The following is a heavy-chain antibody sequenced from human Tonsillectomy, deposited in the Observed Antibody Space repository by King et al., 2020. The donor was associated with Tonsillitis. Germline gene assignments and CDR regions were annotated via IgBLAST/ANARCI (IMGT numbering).Heavy chain of an antibody. Sequence: QLVQSGAEVKKPGESLKISCKVSGYYFTTYWIGWVRQMPGKGLEWMGIIYPDDSDARYSPSFQGQVSMSSDKSLLPAYLQWSSLKASDTAIFYCARGEGFDFDYWGQGTLVTVSS. D-gene: IGHD3-16*01. CDR1: GYYFTTYW. CDR3: ARGEGFDFDY. J-gene: IGHJ4*02. CDR2: IYPDDSDA. V-gene: IGHV5-51*01.